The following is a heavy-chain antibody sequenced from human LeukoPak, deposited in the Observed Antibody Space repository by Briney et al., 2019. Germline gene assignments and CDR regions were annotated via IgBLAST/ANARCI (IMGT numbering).Heavy chain of an antibody. Sequence: PGGSLRLSCAASGFTFSDYYMSWIRQAPGKGLEWVSSISSSSSYIYYADSVKGRFTISRDNAKNSLYLQMNSLRAEDTAVYYCARAGFLEWLWPIPNGNYYYGMDVWGQGTTVTVSS. D-gene: IGHD3-3*01. J-gene: IGHJ6*02. CDR3: ARAGFLEWLWPIPNGNYYYGMDV. CDR1: GFTFSDYY. CDR2: ISSSSSYI. V-gene: IGHV3-11*06.